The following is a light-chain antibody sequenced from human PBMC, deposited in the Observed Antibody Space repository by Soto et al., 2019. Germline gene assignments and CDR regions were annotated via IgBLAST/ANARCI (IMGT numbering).Light chain of an antibody. CDR3: GAWDNSLKGWV. V-gene: IGLV1-44*01. J-gene: IGLJ3*02. Sequence: QSVLTQPPSASGTPGQKVTISCSGNTSNIGSNTVNWYQQFPGTAPKFLIFSTTQRPSGVPARFSGYKSGTSASLAIGGLQPDDEAHYYCGAWDNSLKGWVFGGGTKLTVL. CDR2: STT. CDR1: TSNIGSNT.